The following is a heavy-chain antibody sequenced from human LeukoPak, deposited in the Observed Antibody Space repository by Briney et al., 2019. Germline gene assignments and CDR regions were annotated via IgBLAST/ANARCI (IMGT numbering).Heavy chain of an antibody. J-gene: IGHJ3*02. CDR2: ISGHNGNT. V-gene: IGHV1-18*01. Sequence: ASVTVSCKASGYTFISYGITWVRQAPGQGLEWMGWISGHNGNTNYAQKVQGRVTMTTDTLTSTAYMELRSLRSDDAAVYYCARDGITPDAFDIWGQGTMVTVSS. CDR1: GYTFISYG. CDR3: ARDGITPDAFDI. D-gene: IGHD3-10*01.